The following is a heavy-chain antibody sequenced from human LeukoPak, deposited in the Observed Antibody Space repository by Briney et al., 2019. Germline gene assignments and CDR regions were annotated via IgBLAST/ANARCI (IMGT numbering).Heavy chain of an antibody. V-gene: IGHV3-23*01. CDR1: GFTFSSYA. D-gene: IGHD2-15*01. Sequence: PGGSLRLSCAAPGFTFSSYAMSWVRQAPGKGLEWVSAISGSGGSTYYADSVKGRFTISRDNSKNTLYLQMNSLRAEDTAVYYCAKHPGYCSGGSGYDYWGQGTLVTVSS. CDR3: AKHPGYCSGGSGYDY. CDR2: ISGSGGST. J-gene: IGHJ4*02.